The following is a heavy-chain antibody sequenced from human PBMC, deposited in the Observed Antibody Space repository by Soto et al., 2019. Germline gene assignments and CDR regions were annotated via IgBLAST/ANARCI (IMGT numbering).Heavy chain of an antibody. Sequence: GGSLRVSCAASGFTVSNALMSWVRQSPGKGLEWVGRIKSKTDGGTTDYAAPVKGRFTISRDDSKNTLYLQMNSLKTEDTAVYYCARGRQFSWFDPWGQGTLVTVSS. V-gene: IGHV3-15*01. CDR1: GFTVSNAL. D-gene: IGHD4-4*01. CDR3: ARGRQFSWFDP. J-gene: IGHJ5*02. CDR2: IKSKTDGGTT.